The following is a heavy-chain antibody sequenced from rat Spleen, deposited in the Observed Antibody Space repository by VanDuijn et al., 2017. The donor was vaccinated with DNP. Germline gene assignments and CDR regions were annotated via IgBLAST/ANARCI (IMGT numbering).Heavy chain of an antibody. CDR1: GFTFSDYN. J-gene: IGHJ2*01. D-gene: IGHD1-7*01. CDR2: ISTGSGNT. Sequence: EVQLVESGGGLVQPGRSLKLSCAASGFTFSDYNMAWVRQTPMKGLEWVASISTGSGNTYYRDSVKGRFTISRDNAKNTQYLQMDSLRSEDTATYYCARATHTTGIPFYFDYWGQGVMVTVSS. V-gene: IGHV5S14*01. CDR3: ARATHTTGIPFYFDY.